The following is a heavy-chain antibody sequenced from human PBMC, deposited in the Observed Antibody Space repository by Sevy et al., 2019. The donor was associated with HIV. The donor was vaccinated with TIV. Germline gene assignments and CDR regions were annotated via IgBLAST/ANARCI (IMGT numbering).Heavy chain of an antibody. CDR2: ISSSSSTI. J-gene: IGHJ6*02. D-gene: IGHD2-2*01. Sequence: GGSLRLSCAASGFSFTWYWMSWVRQTPEKGLEWDSYISSSSSTIYYADSVKGRFTISRDNAKNSLYLQMNSLRAEDTAVYYCARGPDYCSSTSCYRYYYYGMDVWGQGTTVTVSS. CDR1: GFSFTWYW. CDR3: ARGPDYCSSTSCYRYYYYGMDV. V-gene: IGHV3-48*01.